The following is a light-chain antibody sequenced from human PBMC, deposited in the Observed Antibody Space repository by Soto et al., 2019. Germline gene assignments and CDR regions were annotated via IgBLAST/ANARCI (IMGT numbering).Light chain of an antibody. CDR2: GAS. CDR1: QSVSNN. CDR3: QQYNNWPPIT. J-gene: IGKJ5*01. Sequence: EVVMTQSPATLSVSPGESATLSCRASQSVSNNLAWYQQTPGQAPRLLIYGASTRATGIPARFSGSGSGTEFTLTISSLQSEDFAVYYCQQYNNWPPITFGQGTRLEIK. V-gene: IGKV3-15*01.